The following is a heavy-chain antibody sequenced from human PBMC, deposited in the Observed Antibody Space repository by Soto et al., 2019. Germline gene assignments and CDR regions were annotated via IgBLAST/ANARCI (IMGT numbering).Heavy chain of an antibody. J-gene: IGHJ5*02. CDR1: GFTFSRYW. Sequence: GGSLRLSCAASGFTFSRYWMNWVRQAPGKGLEWVANINPDGSGRNYVHSVKGRFTISRDNAKNSAYLEMNSLRAEDTAVYYCASTGLAPRAPWGQGTLVTVSS. V-gene: IGHV3-7*01. CDR2: INPDGSGR. D-gene: IGHD6-19*01. CDR3: ASTGLAPRAP.